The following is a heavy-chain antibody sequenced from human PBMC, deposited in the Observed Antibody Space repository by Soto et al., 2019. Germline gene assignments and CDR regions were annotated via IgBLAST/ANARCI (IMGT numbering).Heavy chain of an antibody. Sequence: SETLSLTCTVSGGSVSSGSYYWSWIRQPPGKGLEWIGYIYYSGSTNYNPSLKSRVTISVDTSKNQFSLKLSSVTAADTVVYYCASVTRTCISTSCYRYYYGMDVWGQGTTVTVS. CDR1: GGSVSSGSYY. D-gene: IGHD2-2*02. V-gene: IGHV4-61*01. J-gene: IGHJ6*02. CDR3: ASVTRTCISTSCYRYYYGMDV. CDR2: IYYSGST.